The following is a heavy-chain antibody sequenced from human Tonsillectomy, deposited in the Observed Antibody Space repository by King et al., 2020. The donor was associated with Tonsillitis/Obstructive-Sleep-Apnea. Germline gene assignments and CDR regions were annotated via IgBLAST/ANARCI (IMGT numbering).Heavy chain of an antibody. CDR1: GGSFSGYY. CDR2: INHSGST. Sequence: VQLQQWGAGLLKPSETLSLTCAVYGGSFSGYYWSWIRQPPGKGLEWIGEINHSGSTNYNPSLKSRVTISVDTSKNQFSLKLSSVTAADTAVYYCARVRSGRVTIFGVVKADYYYMDVWGKGTTVTVSS. V-gene: IGHV4-34*01. D-gene: IGHD3-3*01. CDR3: ARVRSGRVTIFGVVKADYYYMDV. J-gene: IGHJ6*03.